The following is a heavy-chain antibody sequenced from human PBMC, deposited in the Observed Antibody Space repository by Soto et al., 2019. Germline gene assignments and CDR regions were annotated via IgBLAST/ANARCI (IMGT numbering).Heavy chain of an antibody. Sequence: SGPTLVNPTQTLTLTYTFSGFSLSTSGVGVGWIRQPPGNALEWLALIYSTDDKRYSPSLKSRLTITNDTSKTQVVLTMTNMDPVDTATYYCAHSPPGSIPVDYWGQGTLVTVSS. CDR3: AHSPPGSIPVDY. CDR2: IYSTDDK. V-gene: IGHV2-5*01. J-gene: IGHJ4*02. CDR1: GFSLSTSGVG. D-gene: IGHD2-2*01.